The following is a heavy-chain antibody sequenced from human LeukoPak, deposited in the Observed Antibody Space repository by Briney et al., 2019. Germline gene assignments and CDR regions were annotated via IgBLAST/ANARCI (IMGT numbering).Heavy chain of an antibody. V-gene: IGHV4-38-2*01. J-gene: IGHJ5*02. CDR2: IYYSGST. D-gene: IGHD5-24*01. Sequence: GSLRLSCAASGFIFSDYEMNWVRQAPGKGLEWIGSIYYSGSTYYNPSLKSRVTISVDTSKNQFSLKLSSVTAADTAVYYCARGSDEDGYNFNWFDPWGQGTLVTVSS. CDR1: GFIFSDYE. CDR3: ARGSDEDGYNFNWFDP.